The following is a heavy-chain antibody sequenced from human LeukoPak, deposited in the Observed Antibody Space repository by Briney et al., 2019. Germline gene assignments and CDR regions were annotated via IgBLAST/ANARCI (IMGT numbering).Heavy chain of an antibody. J-gene: IGHJ4*02. D-gene: IGHD6-13*01. CDR3: ARDLTIAAASY. V-gene: IGHV1-18*01. Sequence: GASVKVSCKASGGTFSSYAISWVRQAPGQGLEWMGWINPNNGNTNYAQKLQGRVTMTTDTSTSTAYMELRSLRSDDTAVYYCARDLTIAAASYWGQGTLVTVSS. CDR2: INPNNGNT. CDR1: GGTFSSYA.